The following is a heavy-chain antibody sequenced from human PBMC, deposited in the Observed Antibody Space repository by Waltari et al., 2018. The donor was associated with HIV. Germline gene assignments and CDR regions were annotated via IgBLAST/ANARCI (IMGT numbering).Heavy chain of an antibody. J-gene: IGHJ3*01. D-gene: IGHD7-27*01. Sequence: QLVESGGGLVLPGASVRLSCAASGFNFNFYNFNWVRLAQGKVLEWLSYISSIGKSRYVTDSLKDLFTVSRDNAKNSLYLDISSLRDDDTASYFGTRAWAWGWEIPGTFDLWGPGTTVIVSS. V-gene: IGHV3-48*02. CDR3: TRAWAWGWEIPGTFDL. CDR1: GFNFNFYN. CDR2: ISSIGKSR.